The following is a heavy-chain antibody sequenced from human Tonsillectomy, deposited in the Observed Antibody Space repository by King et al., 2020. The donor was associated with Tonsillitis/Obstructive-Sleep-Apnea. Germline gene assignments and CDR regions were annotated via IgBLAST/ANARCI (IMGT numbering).Heavy chain of an antibody. D-gene: IGHD3-10*01. Sequence: QLVQSGAEVKKPGESLKISCKGSGYSFTGYWIGWVRQMPGKGLEWMGIIYPGDADTRYTPSFQGQVTISADKSISTAYLQWSSLKASDTAMYYCARHLPCGSGSYSTDYWGQGTLVTVSS. CDR2: IYPGDADT. J-gene: IGHJ4*02. CDR1: GYSFTGYW. CDR3: ARHLPCGSGSYSTDY. V-gene: IGHV5-51*01.